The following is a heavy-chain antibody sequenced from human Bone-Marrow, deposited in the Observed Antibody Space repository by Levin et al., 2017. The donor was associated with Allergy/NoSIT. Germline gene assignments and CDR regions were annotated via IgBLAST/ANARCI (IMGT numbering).Heavy chain of an antibody. Sequence: ASVKVSCKVSGYTFIDYYLHWVQQAPGKGLQWVGLVNPEDGQPIYGEKFQDRVTITADASADIAYMELTNLRSEDTAIYFCATDYDTSGHRRFDYWGQGTQVTVSS. D-gene: IGHD3-22*01. V-gene: IGHV1-69-2*01. CDR1: GYTFIDYY. CDR2: VNPEDGQP. J-gene: IGHJ4*02. CDR3: ATDYDTSGHRRFDY.